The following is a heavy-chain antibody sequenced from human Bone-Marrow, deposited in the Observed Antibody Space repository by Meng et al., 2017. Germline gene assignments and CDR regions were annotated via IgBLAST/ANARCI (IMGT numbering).Heavy chain of an antibody. Sequence: SEPLSLTCAISGDSVYSNSAAWNWIRQSPSRGLEWLGRTYYRSKWFNDYAPSVTSRIEVNPETAKNQHSIQLNSVTPEDTAVYYCARDWDLSIRYFEYWGQGALVTVSS. D-gene: IGHD3-16*02. CDR3: ARDWDLSIRYFEY. CDR2: TYYRSKWFN. V-gene: IGHV6-1*01. CDR1: GDSVYSNSAA. J-gene: IGHJ4*02.